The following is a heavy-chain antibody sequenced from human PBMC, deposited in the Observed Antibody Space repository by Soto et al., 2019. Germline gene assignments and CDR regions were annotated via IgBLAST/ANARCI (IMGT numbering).Heavy chain of an antibody. D-gene: IGHD6-19*01. CDR3: ARLLNSGWYAFDI. CDR2: IHDSGST. Sequence: SETLSLTCAVSGASIGTSNWWSWVRQSPGKGLEWIGEIHDSGSTYYNPSLKSRVTISVDTSKNQFSLKLSSVTAADTAVYYCARLLNSGWYAFDIWGQGTMVTVSS. V-gene: IGHV4-4*02. CDR1: GASIGTSNW. J-gene: IGHJ3*02.